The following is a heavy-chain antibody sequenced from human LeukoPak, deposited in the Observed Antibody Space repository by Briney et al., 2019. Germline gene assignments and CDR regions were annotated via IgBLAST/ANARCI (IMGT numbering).Heavy chain of an antibody. CDR2: INPNSGGT. CDR3: AMQYDVLSGAP. CDR1: GYTFTGYY. V-gene: IGHV1-2*02. J-gene: IGHJ5*02. D-gene: IGHD3-9*01. Sequence: ASVKVSFKASGYTFTGYYMQWVRQAPGQGLEWMGWINPNSGGTNYAQKFQGRVTMTRDTSISTAYMELSRLRSDDTAVYYCAMQYDVLSGAPWGQGTLVTVSS.